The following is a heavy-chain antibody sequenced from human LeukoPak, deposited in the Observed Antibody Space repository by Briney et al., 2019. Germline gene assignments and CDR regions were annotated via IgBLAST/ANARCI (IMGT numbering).Heavy chain of an antibody. Sequence: SETLSLTCAVYGGSLSGYYWRWIRQSPGKGLEWIGEINHSGSTNYNPSLKSRVTISVDTSKNQFSLKLNSVTAADTAVYYCARGYFDNHWGQGTLVTVSS. D-gene: IGHD3-9*01. J-gene: IGHJ5*02. CDR3: ARGYFDNH. CDR2: INHSGST. V-gene: IGHV4-34*01. CDR1: GGSLSGYY.